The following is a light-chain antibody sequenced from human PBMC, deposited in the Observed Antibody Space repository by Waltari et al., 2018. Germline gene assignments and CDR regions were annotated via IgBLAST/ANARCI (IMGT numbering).Light chain of an antibody. CDR2: AAS. CDR1: QAISDS. J-gene: IGKJ2*01. Sequence: DIQMTQSPSSLSASVGDRVTISCRASQAISDSSSWYQQKPGKAPKLLLYAASRLESRVPSRFSGSGSGTDYTLASSSLQPEDFAIYYCQQYSSQPYTFGQGTKLEI. V-gene: IGKV1-NL1*01. CDR3: QQYSSQPYT.